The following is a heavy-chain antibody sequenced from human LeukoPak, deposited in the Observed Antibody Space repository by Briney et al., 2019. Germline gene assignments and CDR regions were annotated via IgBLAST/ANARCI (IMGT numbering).Heavy chain of an antibody. CDR2: IYYSGST. CDR1: GGSISSYY. J-gene: IGHJ4*02. V-gene: IGHV4-59*08. D-gene: IGHD6-19*01. CDR3: ARGGKQWLVDYYFDY. Sequence: PSETLSLTCTVSGGSISSYYWSWIRQPPGKGLERIGYIYYSGSTNYNPSLKSRVTISVDTSKNQFSLKLSSVTAADTAVYYCARGGKQWLVDYYFDYWGQGTLVTVSS.